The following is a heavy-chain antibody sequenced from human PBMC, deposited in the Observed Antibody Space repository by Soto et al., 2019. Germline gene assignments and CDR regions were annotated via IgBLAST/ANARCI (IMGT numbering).Heavy chain of an antibody. CDR3: AKDRGLVEDCGGDCYYFDY. CDR1: GFTFDDYA. CDR2: ISWNSGSI. D-gene: IGHD2-21*02. J-gene: IGHJ4*02. V-gene: IGHV3-9*01. Sequence: EVQLVESGGGLVQPGRSLRLSCAASGFTFDDYAMHWVRQAPGKGLEWVSGISWNSGSIGYADSVKGRFTISRDNAKNSQYLQMNRLRADDTALYYCAKDRGLVEDCGGDCYYFDYWGQGTLVTVSS.